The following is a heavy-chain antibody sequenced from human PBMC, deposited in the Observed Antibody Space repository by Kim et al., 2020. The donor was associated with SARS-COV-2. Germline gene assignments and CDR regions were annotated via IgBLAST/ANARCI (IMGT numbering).Heavy chain of an antibody. D-gene: IGHD3-9*01. Sequence: SETLSLTCTVSRDSFGTYYWSWIRQSPGQGLEWIGYVFSNGNSRYNPNFSSRVAMSIEASRRQLSLSLTSVTAADTAVYFCARGKFRRYFPDLSGQGILVAV. V-gene: IGHV4-59*01. CDR3: ARGKFRRYFPDL. CDR2: VFSNGNS. CDR1: RDSFGTYY. J-gene: IGHJ5*02.